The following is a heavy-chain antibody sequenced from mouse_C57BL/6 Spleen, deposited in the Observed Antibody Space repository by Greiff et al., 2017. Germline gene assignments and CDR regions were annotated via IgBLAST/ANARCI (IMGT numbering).Heavy chain of an antibody. CDR1: GFTFSSYA. D-gene: IGHD1-1*01. V-gene: IGHV5-4*03. Sequence: EVKLVESGGGLVKPGGSLKLSCAASGFTFSSYAMSWVRQTPEKRLEWVATISDGGSYTYYPNNVKGRFTISRDNAKNNLYLRLSHLTSEDTAMYYCAGGSPLRYAMDYWGQGTSVTVSS. J-gene: IGHJ4*01. CDR2: ISDGGSYT. CDR3: AGGSPLRYAMDY.